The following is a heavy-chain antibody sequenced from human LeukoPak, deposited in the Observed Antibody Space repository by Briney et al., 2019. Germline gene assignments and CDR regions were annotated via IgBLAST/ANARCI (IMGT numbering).Heavy chain of an antibody. CDR3: ARDRYSSGFYYYGMDV. D-gene: IGHD6-19*01. J-gene: IGHJ6*02. V-gene: IGHV1-69*04. CDR1: GYTFTSYD. Sequence: ASVKVSCKASGYTFTSYDISWVRQAPGQGLEWMGRIIPILGIANYAQKFQGRVTITADKSTSTAYMELSSLRSEDTAVYYCARDRYSSGFYYYGMDVWGQGTTVTVSS. CDR2: IIPILGIA.